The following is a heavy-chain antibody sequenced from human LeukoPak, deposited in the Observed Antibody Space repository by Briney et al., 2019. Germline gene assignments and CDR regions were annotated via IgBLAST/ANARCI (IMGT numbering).Heavy chain of an antibody. CDR3: ARELRNVGEDILTGYSSDY. V-gene: IGHV1-2*02. J-gene: IGHJ4*02. CDR2: INPNSGGT. Sequence: ASVKVSCKASGYTFTGYYMHWVRQAPGQGLEWMGWINPNSGGTNYAQKFQGRVTMTRDTSISTAYMELSRLRSDDTAVYYCARELRNVGEDILTGYSSDYWGQGTLVTVSS. CDR1: GYTFTGYY. D-gene: IGHD3-9*01.